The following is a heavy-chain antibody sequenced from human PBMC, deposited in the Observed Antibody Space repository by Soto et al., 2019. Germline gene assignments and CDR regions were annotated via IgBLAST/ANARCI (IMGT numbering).Heavy chain of an antibody. CDR3: ATRDSERITIFGVVIDFDY. CDR1: GYTLTELS. Sequence: EASVKVSCKVSGYTLTELSMHWGRQAPGKGLEWMGGFDPEDGETIYAQKFQGRVTMTEDTSTDTAYMELSSLRSEDTAVYYCATRDSERITIFGVVIDFDYWGQGTLVTVSS. CDR2: FDPEDGET. V-gene: IGHV1-24*01. J-gene: IGHJ4*02. D-gene: IGHD3-3*01.